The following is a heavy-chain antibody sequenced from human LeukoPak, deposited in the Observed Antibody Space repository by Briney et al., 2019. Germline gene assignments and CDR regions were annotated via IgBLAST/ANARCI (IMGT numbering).Heavy chain of an antibody. J-gene: IGHJ3*02. CDR2: ISPGGPT. V-gene: IGHV3-23*01. Sequence: GGSLRLSCAGSGFPFSSHGMNWVRQAPGKGLEWVSGISPGGPTYYADSVKGRFSISRDDSKNTLYLQMNSLRAEDTAVYYCAREEPLGYYDSSGSFDIWGQGTMVTVSS. CDR1: GFPFSSHG. D-gene: IGHD3-22*01. CDR3: AREEPLGYYDSSGSFDI.